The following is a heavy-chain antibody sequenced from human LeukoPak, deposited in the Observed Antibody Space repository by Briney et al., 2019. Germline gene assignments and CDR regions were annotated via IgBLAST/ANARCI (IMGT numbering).Heavy chain of an antibody. D-gene: IGHD3-22*01. J-gene: IGHJ4*02. CDR1: GFTFSSYT. CDR3: AKEYDSSGYYMDY. CDR2: ITTSDGNT. V-gene: IGHV3-23*01. Sequence: SGGSPRLSCAASGFTFSSYTMSWVRQAPGKGLEWVSTITTSDGNTYYADSVKGRFTVSRDNSKNTLFLQMNSLRAEDTAVYYCAKEYDSSGYYMDYWGQGTLVTVSS.